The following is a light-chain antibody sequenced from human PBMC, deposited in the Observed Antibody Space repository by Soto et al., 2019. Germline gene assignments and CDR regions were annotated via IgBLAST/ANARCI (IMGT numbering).Light chain of an antibody. CDR1: SSDVGSYNL. J-gene: IGLJ2*01. V-gene: IGLV2-23*01. CDR2: EGS. CDR3: CSYAGSRGLV. Sequence: QSVLTQPASVSGSPGQSFTISCTGTSSDVGSYNLVSWYQQHPGKAPKLMIYEGSKRPSGVSNRFSGSKSGNTASLTISGLQAEDEADYYCCSYAGSRGLVFGGGTKLTVL.